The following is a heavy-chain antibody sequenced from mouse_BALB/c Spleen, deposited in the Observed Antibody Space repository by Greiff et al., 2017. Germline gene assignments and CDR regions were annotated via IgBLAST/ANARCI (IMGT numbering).Heavy chain of an antibody. V-gene: IGHV5-6*02. CDR2: ISSGGSYT. CDR3: ARPGVTTVLDY. CDR1: GFTFSSYG. D-gene: IGHD2-1*01. Sequence: DVMLVESGGDLVKPGGSLKLSCAASGFTFSSYGMSWVRQTPDKRLEWVATISSGGSYTYYPDSVKGRFTISRDNAKNTLYLQMSSLKSEDTAMYYCARPGVTTVLDYWGQGTTLTVSS. J-gene: IGHJ2*01.